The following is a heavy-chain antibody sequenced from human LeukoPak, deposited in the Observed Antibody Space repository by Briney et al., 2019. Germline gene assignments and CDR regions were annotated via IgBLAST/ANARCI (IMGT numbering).Heavy chain of an antibody. V-gene: IGHV3-21*01. CDR3: ASDRSLIASLYYFDN. CDR2: ISGSGSYI. J-gene: IGHJ4*02. CDR1: GFIFSNYA. D-gene: IGHD3-22*01. Sequence: GGSLRLSCAVSGFIFSNYAMNWVRQAPGKGLEWVSSISGSGSYIFYADSVKGRFTISRDNAKNSLYLQMNSLRAEDTAVYYCASDRSLIASLYYFDNWGQGTLVTVSS.